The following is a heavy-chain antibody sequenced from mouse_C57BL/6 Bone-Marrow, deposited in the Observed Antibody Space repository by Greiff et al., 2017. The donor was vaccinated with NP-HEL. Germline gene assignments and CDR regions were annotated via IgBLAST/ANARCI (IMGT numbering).Heavy chain of an antibody. D-gene: IGHD2-3*01. Sequence: VQLQQSVAELVKPGASVKLSCTASGFTIKNTYMHWVKQRPEQGLEWIGRIYPANGNTNYAAKFQGKATITADTSSNTAYLQLSSLTSEDTAIYYWASVSYDGDYYGYYGVWGTGTTVTVSS. CDR1: GFTIKNTY. CDR2: IYPANGNT. V-gene: IGHV14-3*01. CDR3: ASVSYDGDYYGYYGV. J-gene: IGHJ1*03.